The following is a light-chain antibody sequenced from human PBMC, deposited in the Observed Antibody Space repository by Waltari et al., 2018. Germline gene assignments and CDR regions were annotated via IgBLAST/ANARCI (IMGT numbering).Light chain of an antibody. Sequence: QSVLTQPPSASGTPGQRVTISCSGGSSNIRSNVVTWYQQFPGTAPKLLIYSSSQRPSGVPDRFSGSKSGTSASLAISGLQSEDEADFYCASWDDSLNGWVFGGGTKLTVL. CDR1: SSNIRSNV. J-gene: IGLJ3*02. CDR2: SSS. V-gene: IGLV1-44*01. CDR3: ASWDDSLNGWV.